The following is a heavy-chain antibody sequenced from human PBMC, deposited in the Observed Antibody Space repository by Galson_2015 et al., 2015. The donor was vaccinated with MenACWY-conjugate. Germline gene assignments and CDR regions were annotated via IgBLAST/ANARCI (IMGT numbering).Heavy chain of an antibody. CDR2: ISGNGTT. CDR3: AKANSGGICTSGWACWFDP. J-gene: IGHJ5*02. CDR1: GFTFGDYA. Sequence: SLRLSCAATGFTFGDYAVHWVRRTPGKGLEWVALISGNGTTYYADSVKGRFTISRDNSKNMVYLQMNSLRAEYTAIYYCAKANSGGICTSGWACWFDPWGQGSLVIVSS. V-gene: IGHV3-23*01. D-gene: IGHD2-15*01.